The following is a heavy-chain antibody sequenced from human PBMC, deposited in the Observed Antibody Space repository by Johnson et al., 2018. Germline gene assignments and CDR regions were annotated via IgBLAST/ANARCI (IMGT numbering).Heavy chain of an antibody. CDR1: GFTFNMYW. D-gene: IGHD1-1*01. V-gene: IGHV3-74*01. Sequence: VQLQESGGGSVQPGGSLRLSCAASGFTFNMYWMHWVRQAPGKGLVWVSRIISDGSSATYADSVKGRFTTSRDNAKNTLYLQMNSLRADDTAVYYCERESRYNIDAWGQGTLGTVSS. CDR2: IISDGSSA. J-gene: IGHJ5*02. CDR3: ERESRYNIDA.